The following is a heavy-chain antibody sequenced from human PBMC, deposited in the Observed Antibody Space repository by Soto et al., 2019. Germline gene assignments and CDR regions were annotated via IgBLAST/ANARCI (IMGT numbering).Heavy chain of an antibody. CDR1: GITFTNYA. Sequence: EVQLLESRGGLAQPGGSLRLSCAVSGITFTNYAMGWVRQAPGKGLEWVSGISGNVGSTTHYADSVKGRFTISRDNSKNILFPQMNSLRAEDTAVYYCAKHRGFVAGPLDSWGQGTLVIVSS. CDR2: ISGNVGSTT. V-gene: IGHV3-23*01. J-gene: IGHJ4*02. CDR3: AKHRGFVAGPLDS. D-gene: IGHD6-19*01.